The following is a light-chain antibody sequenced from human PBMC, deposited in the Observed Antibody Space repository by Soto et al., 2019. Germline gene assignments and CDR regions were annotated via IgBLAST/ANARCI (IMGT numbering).Light chain of an antibody. J-gene: IGKJ1*01. Sequence: EIELTQSPGTLSLSPGERATLSCRASQSVSSSYLAWYQQKPGQAPRLLIYDASSRATGIPDRFSGSGSGTDFTLTISRLQPEDFAVYYCQQYSSSSRTFGQGTKVEIK. CDR2: DAS. CDR1: QSVSSSY. CDR3: QQYSSSSRT. V-gene: IGKV3-20*01.